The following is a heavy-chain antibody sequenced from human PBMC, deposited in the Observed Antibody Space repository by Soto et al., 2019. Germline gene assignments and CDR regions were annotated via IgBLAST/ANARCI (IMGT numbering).Heavy chain of an antibody. V-gene: IGHV1-18*01. CDR2: ISAYNGNT. CDR1: GYTFTSYG. CDR3: ARDEGRFIIAARISFDY. D-gene: IGHD6-6*01. J-gene: IGHJ4*02. Sequence: QVQLVQSGAEVKKPGASVKVSCKASGYTFTSYGISWVRQAPGQGLEWMGWISAYNGNTNYAKKLQGRVTMTTDTSTSTAYMELRSLRSDDTAVYYCARDEGRFIIAARISFDYWGQGTLVTVSS.